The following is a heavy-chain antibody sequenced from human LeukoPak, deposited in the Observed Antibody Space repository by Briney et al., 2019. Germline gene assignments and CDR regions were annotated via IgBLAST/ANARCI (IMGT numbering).Heavy chain of an antibody. J-gene: IGHJ1*01. CDR3: AKDLQQLVHSWEEYFQH. V-gene: IGHV3-48*03. CDR1: GFTFRSYE. D-gene: IGHD6-6*01. CDR2: ISSSGAII. Sequence: PGGSLRLSCAASGFTFRSYEMHWVRQAPGKGLEWLSYISSSGAIIYYADPVKGRFTISRDNSKNTLYLQMNSLRAEDTAVYYCAKDLQQLVHSWEEYFQHWGQGTLVTVSS.